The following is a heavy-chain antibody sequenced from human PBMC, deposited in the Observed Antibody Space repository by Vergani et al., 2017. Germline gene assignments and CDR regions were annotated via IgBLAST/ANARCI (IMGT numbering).Heavy chain of an antibody. CDR1: GYTFTDHY. CDR2: VDPEDGET. V-gene: IGHV1-69-2*01. CDR3: ATPQTVTTGGMEV. Sequence: EVQLVQSGAEVKKPGATMKISCKVSGYTFTDHYMHWVKQAPEKGLEWMGLVDPEDGETIYAEKFKGRVTIAADTSTDTAHLGLSSPGSEDNAVYYCATPQTVTTGGMEVWGQGTTVIVSS. D-gene: IGHD4-17*01. J-gene: IGHJ6*02.